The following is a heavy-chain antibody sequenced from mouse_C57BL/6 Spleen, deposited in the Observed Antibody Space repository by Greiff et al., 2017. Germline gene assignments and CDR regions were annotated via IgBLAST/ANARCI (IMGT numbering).Heavy chain of an antibody. J-gene: IGHJ4*01. D-gene: IGHD3-2*02. Sequence: QVQLKQPGTELVKPGASVKLSCKASGYTFTSYWMHWVKQRPGQGLEWIGNINPSNGGTNYNEKFNSKATLTVDTSSSTAYMQLSSLTSEDSAVYYCAHSSGYYAMDYWGQGTSVTVSS. CDR2: INPSNGGT. CDR1: GYTFTSYW. CDR3: AHSSGYYAMDY. V-gene: IGHV1-53*01.